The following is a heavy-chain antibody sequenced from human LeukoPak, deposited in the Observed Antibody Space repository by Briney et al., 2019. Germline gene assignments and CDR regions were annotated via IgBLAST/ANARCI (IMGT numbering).Heavy chain of an antibody. J-gene: IGHJ4*02. D-gene: IGHD1-26*01. CDR2: ISSSSSYI. CDR3: ARDMVGATKVGY. V-gene: IGHV3-21*01. Sequence: GSLRLPCPASGFTFSSYSMNWVRPAPGKGMEWVSSISSSSSYISYTDPVKGRFSISRDNAQNSLYLQMNSLRAEETAVYYCARDMVGATKVGYWGQGTLVTVSS. CDR1: GFTFSSYS.